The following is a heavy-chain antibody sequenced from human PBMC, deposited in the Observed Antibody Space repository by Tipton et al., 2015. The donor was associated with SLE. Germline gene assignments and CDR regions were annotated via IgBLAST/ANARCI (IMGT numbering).Heavy chain of an antibody. CDR1: GGSISSLY. CDR3: ARGDGGIDDAFDF. Sequence: TLSLTCTVSGGSISSLYWSWIRQPPGKGLEWIGCIYYSGSINYNPSLKSRVTISVDTSKNQFSLKLSSVTAADTAVYYCARGDGGIDDAFDFWGQGTTVTVSS. D-gene: IGHD2-15*01. J-gene: IGHJ3*01. CDR2: IYYSGSI. V-gene: IGHV4-59*11.